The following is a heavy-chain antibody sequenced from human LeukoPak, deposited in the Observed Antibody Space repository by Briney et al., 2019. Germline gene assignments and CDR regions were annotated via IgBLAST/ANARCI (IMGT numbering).Heavy chain of an antibody. D-gene: IGHD7-27*01. V-gene: IGHV4-39*01. J-gene: IGHJ6*02. CDR3: ARTWDYYYGMDV. Sequence: SETLSLTCTVSGGSLIPYYWGWIRQPPGKGLEWIGSIYYSGRTNYNPSLKSRVTITVDTSKNQFSLKLSSVTAADTAVYYCARTWDYYYGMDVWGQGTTVTVSS. CDR2: IYYSGRT. CDR1: GGSLIPYY.